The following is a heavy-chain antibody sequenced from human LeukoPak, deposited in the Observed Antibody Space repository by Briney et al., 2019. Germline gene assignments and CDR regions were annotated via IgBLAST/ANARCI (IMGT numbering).Heavy chain of an antibody. J-gene: IGHJ5*02. CDR3: ARPILPNVVGWFDP. D-gene: IGHD3-9*01. CDR2: INHSRST. Sequence: KPSETLSLTCAVYGGSFSDYFWSWIRQPPGKGLEWIGEINHSRSTNYNPSLKSRVTISVDTSKNQFSLKLSSVTAADTAVYYCARPILPNVVGWFDPWGQGTLVTVSS. V-gene: IGHV4-34*01. CDR1: GGSFSDYF.